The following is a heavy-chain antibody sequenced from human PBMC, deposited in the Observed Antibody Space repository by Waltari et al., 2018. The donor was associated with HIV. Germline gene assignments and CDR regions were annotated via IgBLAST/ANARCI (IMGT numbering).Heavy chain of an antibody. D-gene: IGHD2-8*01. J-gene: IGHJ4*02. CDR3: AHSLGTGAVYFDY. Sequence: QITLKESGPALVKPTETLTLTCSFSGFSLNTIGGGVGWLRQPPGKAREWLAIIYWHDEKRYSPSLDRRLSITKDTDKNQVVVRMTDMDPVDTATYFCAHSLGTGAVYFDYWGQGTLVAVSS. CDR1: GFSLNTIGGG. CDR2: IYWHDEK. V-gene: IGHV2-5*01.